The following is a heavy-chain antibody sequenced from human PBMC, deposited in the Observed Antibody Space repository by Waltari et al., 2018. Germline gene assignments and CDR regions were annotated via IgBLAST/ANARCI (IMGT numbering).Heavy chain of an antibody. Sequence: QVQLVQSGAEVKKPGASVKVSCKASGYTFTGYYMHWVRQAPGQGLEWMGWINPNSGGTNYAQKFQGRVTMTRDTSISTAYMELSRLRSDDTAVYYCARVTLDRYCSSTSCVNFDYWGQGTLVTVSS. CDR1: GYTFTGYY. CDR3: ARVTLDRYCSSTSCVNFDY. J-gene: IGHJ4*02. CDR2: INPNSGGT. V-gene: IGHV1-2*02. D-gene: IGHD2-2*01.